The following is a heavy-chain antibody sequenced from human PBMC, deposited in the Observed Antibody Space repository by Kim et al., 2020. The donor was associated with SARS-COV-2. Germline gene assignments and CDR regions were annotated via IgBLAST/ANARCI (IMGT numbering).Heavy chain of an antibody. J-gene: IGHJ4*02. V-gene: IGHV3-72*01. D-gene: IGHD3-3*02. CDR3: ARVGIASTTGYIDY. Sequence: AESVKGRFTMSRDDSKNSLYLQMNSLKTEDTAVYFCARVGIASTTGYIDYWGQGTLVTVSS.